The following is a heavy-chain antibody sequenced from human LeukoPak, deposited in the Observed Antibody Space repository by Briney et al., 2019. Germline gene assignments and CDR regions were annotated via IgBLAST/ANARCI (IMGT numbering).Heavy chain of an antibody. J-gene: IGHJ4*02. Sequence: RPSETLSLTCTVSGGSISSGGYYWSWIRQPPGKGLEWIGYIYHSGSTYYNPSLKSRVTISVDRSKNQFSLKLSSVTAADTAVYYCARGGSHLWQPFDSWGQGTLVTVSS. V-gene: IGHV4-30-2*01. CDR3: ARGGSHLWQPFDS. D-gene: IGHD5-18*01. CDR2: IYHSGST. CDR1: GGSISSGGYY.